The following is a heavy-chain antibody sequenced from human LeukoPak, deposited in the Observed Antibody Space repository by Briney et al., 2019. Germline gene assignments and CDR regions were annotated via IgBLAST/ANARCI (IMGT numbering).Heavy chain of an antibody. CDR2: IERDGSST. CDR3: AREHRDEGATVVH. J-gene: IGHJ4*02. D-gene: IGHD1-26*01. Sequence: QPGGSLRLSCAASGFIFSRHWMHWVRQAPGKGLVWVSRIERDGSSTFYADSVKGRFTISRDNAKNTLYLQMNSLRVEDTAVYYCAREHRDEGATVVHWGQGTLVTVSS. V-gene: IGHV3-74*01. CDR1: GFIFSRHW.